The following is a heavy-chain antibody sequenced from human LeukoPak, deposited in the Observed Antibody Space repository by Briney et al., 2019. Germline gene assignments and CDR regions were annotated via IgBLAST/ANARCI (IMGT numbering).Heavy chain of an antibody. CDR1: GGSISSGGYY. V-gene: IGHV4-39*07. CDR3: ARGLTGSGRSPIDY. J-gene: IGHJ4*02. CDR2: INHSGST. Sequence: PSETLSLTCTVSGGSISSGGYYWSWIRQPPGKGLEWIGEINHSGSTNYNPSLKSRVTISVDTSKNQFSLKLSSVTAADTAVYYCARGLTGSGRSPIDYWGQGTLVTVSS. D-gene: IGHD3-10*01.